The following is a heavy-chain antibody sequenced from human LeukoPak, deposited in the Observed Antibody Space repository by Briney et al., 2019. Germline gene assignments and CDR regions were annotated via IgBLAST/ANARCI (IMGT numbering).Heavy chain of an antibody. J-gene: IGHJ4*02. CDR1: GDSISSYD. Sequence: PSETLSLTCTVSGDSISSYDWSWIRQPPGKGLEWIGYIYHSGSTNYNPSLKSRVTISVDTSKNQFSLKLSSVTAADTAVYYCARQGPDAFFDYWGQGTLVTVSS. CDR2: IYHSGST. CDR3: ARQGPDAFFDY. V-gene: IGHV4-59*08.